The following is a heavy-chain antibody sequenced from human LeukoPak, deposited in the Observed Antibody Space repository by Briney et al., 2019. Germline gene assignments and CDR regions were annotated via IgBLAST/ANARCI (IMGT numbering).Heavy chain of an antibody. J-gene: IGHJ4*02. D-gene: IGHD6-19*01. V-gene: IGHV3-7*03. CDR1: GFTFSNFW. CDR3: ARGLFAGGWYPDYFDY. CDR2: IKPDGSDK. Sequence: GGSLRLSCTASGFTFSNFWMSWVRQAPGKGLEWVANIKPDGSDKYYVDSMEGRFTISRDNAKNSLYLQMNSLRAEDTAAYYCARGLFAGGWYPDYFDYWGQGTLVTVSS.